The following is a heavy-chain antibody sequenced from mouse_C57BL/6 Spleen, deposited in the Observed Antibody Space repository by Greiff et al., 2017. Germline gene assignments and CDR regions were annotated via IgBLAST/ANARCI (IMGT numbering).Heavy chain of an antibody. J-gene: IGHJ2*01. CDR3: ARRYYGSFYYFDY. V-gene: IGHV1-69*01. D-gene: IGHD1-1*01. CDR1: GYTFTSYW. CDR2: IDPSDSYT. Sequence: QVQLKQPGAELVMPGASVKLSCKASGYTFTSYWMHWVKQRPGQGLEWIGEIDPSDSYTNYNQKFKGKSTLPVDKSSSTAYMQLSSLTSEDSAVYYCARRYYGSFYYFDYWGQGTTLTVSS.